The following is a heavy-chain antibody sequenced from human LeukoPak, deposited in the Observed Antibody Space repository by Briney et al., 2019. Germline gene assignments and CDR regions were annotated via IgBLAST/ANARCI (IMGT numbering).Heavy chain of an antibody. CDR2: IIPIFGTA. Sequence: SVKVSCKASGGTFSSYATSWVRQAPGQGLEWMGGIIPIFGTANYAQKFQGRVTITADESTSTAYMELSSLRSEDTAVYYCAREDRRIFGVEPLGDYWGQGTLVTVSS. CDR1: GGTFSSYA. V-gene: IGHV1-69*13. J-gene: IGHJ4*02. D-gene: IGHD3-3*02. CDR3: AREDRRIFGVEPLGDY.